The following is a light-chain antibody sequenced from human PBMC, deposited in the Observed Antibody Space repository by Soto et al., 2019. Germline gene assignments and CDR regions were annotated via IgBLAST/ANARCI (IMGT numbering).Light chain of an antibody. CDR2: EVS. CDR3: TSYTSNNTPV. V-gene: IGLV2-14*01. J-gene: IGLJ1*01. Sequence: HSALTQPASVSGSPGQAITISCTGTSSDVGGYNYVSWYQQHPGKAPKLMIYEVSNRPSGVSDRFSGSKSANTASLTISGLQAEDEADYYCTSYTSNNTPVFGTGTKLTVL. CDR1: SSDVGGYNY.